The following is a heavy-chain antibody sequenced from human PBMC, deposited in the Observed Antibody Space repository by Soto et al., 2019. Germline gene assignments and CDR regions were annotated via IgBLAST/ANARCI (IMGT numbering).Heavy chain of an antibody. Sequence: EVQLLESGGGLVQPGGSLRLSCAASGFTFSSYAMRWVCQAPVKGLEWVSAISGSGDSTYYADSVKGRFTISRDNSMTTLYLQMNSLRVAATAVYYCARRGSGSYYDYSGQGTRVTVSS. CDR2: ISGSGDST. D-gene: IGHD1-26*01. CDR3: ARRGSGSYYDY. J-gene: IGHJ4*02. V-gene: IGHV3-23*01. CDR1: GFTFSSYA.